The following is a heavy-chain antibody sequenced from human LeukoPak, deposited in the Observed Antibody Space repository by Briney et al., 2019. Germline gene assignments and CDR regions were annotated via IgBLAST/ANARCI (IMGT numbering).Heavy chain of an antibody. V-gene: IGHV3-48*03. CDR3: AGGHSSGYYPIDY. CDR1: GFTFSSYE. J-gene: IGHJ4*02. CDR2: ISSSDSTI. D-gene: IGHD3-22*01. Sequence: GGSLRLSCAASGFTFSSYEMNWVRQAPGKGLEWVSYISSSDSTIYYADSVKGRFTISRDNAKNSLYLQMNSLRAEDTAVYYCAGGHSSGYYPIDYWGQGTLVTVSS.